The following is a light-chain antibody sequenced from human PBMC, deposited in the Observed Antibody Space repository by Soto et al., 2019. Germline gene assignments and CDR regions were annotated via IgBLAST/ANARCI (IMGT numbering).Light chain of an antibody. CDR2: GAS. J-gene: IGKJ2*01. CDR1: QSVKNN. CDR3: QQYTNWPLMYT. Sequence: EIVMTQSPATLSVSPGERATLSCRASQSVKNNLAWYQQKPGQAPRLLIYGASTRATGIPARFSGSGSETEFPLTISSLQSEDFAVYYCQQYTNWPLMYTFGQGTKLEIK. V-gene: IGKV3-15*01.